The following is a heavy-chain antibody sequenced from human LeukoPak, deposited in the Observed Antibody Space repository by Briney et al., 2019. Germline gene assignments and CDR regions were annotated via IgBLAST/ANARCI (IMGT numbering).Heavy chain of an antibody. D-gene: IGHD5-18*01. Sequence: PGGALRLSCAASGFTFSSYSMNWVRQAPGKGLEWVSSISSSSSYIYYADSVEGRFTISRDNAKNSLYLQMNSLRAEDTAVYYCARGGNSYGYGLDYWGQGTLVTVSS. V-gene: IGHV3-21*01. CDR2: ISSSSSYI. CDR1: GFTFSSYS. J-gene: IGHJ4*02. CDR3: ARGGNSYGYGLDY.